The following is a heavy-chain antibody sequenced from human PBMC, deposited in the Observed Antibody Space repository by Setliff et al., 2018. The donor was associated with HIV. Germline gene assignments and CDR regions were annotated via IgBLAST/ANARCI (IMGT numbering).Heavy chain of an antibody. CDR2: IIPIFGTA. CDR3: ARGIRSSGRIAALPGYYYYMDV. J-gene: IGHJ6*03. V-gene: IGHV1-69*05. D-gene: IGHD6-6*01. Sequence: EASVKVSCKASGGTFSSYAISWVRQAPGQGLEWMGGIIPIFGTANYAQKFQGRVTITTDESTSTAYMELSSLRSEDTAVYYCARGIRSSGRIAALPGYYYYMDVWGKGTTVTVSS. CDR1: GGTFSSYA.